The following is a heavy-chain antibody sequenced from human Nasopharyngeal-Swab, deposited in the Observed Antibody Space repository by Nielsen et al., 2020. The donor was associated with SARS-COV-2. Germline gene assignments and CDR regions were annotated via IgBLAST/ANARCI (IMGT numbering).Heavy chain of an antibody. CDR1: GFTFSNYD. D-gene: IGHD2-2*01. J-gene: IGHJ4*02. CDR2: ISYDGSNE. CDR3: AKAGGGDCISASCYPGAY. V-gene: IGHV3-30*18. Sequence: GESLKISCAASGFTFSNYDMHWVRQAPGKGLEWVAVISYDGSNEYYADSVKGRFTISRDNSKKTLYLQMNDLRTDDTTVYYCAKAGGGDCISASCYPGAYWGQGTLVTVSS.